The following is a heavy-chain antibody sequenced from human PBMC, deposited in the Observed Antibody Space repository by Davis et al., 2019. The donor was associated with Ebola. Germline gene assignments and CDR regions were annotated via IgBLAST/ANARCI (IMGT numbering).Heavy chain of an antibody. V-gene: IGHV3-15*01. CDR2: IKSKTDGGTT. CDR1: GLTFSNAW. Sequence: GESLKISCAASGLTFSNAWMSWVRQAPGKGLEWVGRIKSKTDGGTTDYAAPVKGRFTISRDDSKNTAYLQMNSLKTEDTAVYYCTMTVGATTDYYYYYGMDVWGQGTTVTVSS. D-gene: IGHD1-26*01. CDR3: TMTVGATTDYYYYYGMDV. J-gene: IGHJ6*02.